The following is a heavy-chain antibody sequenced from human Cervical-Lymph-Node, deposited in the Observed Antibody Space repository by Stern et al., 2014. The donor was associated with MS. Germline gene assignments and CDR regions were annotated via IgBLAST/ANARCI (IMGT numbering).Heavy chain of an antibody. J-gene: IGHJ5*01. D-gene: IGHD6-13*01. Sequence: QMQLVQSGAEVKKPGSSMKVSCKASGGTFSSIDISWVRQAPGQGPEWLGGIIPLFGTTNYAQKFQGRVTIVADESTNTVNMELSSLRSEDTAVYYCVRDQGGIADSWGQGTLVTVSS. CDR2: IIPLFGTT. CDR3: VRDQGGIADS. V-gene: IGHV1-69*01. CDR1: GGTFSSID.